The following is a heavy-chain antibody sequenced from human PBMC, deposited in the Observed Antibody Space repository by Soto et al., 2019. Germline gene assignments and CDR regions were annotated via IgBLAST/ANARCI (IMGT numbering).Heavy chain of an antibody. CDR1: GYTFTSYY. D-gene: IGHD5-18*01. V-gene: IGHV1-46*01. CDR3: ARDLFRGYSYGYPLYYYGMDV. CDR2: INPSGGST. J-gene: IGHJ6*02. Sequence: ASVKVSCKASGYTFTSYYMHWVRQAPGQGLEWMGIINPSGGSTSYAQKFQGRVTMTRDTSTSTVYMELSSLRSEDTAVYYCARDLFRGYSYGYPLYYYGMDVWGQGTMVTVSS.